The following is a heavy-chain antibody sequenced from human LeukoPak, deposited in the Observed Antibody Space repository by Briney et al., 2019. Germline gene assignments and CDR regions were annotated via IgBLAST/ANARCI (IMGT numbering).Heavy chain of an antibody. Sequence: SETLSLTCTVSGGSISSYYWSWIRQPPGKGLEWIGYISYSGSTNYNPSLKSRVTISVDTSKNQFSLKLSSVTAADTAVYYCAGTRDGYYFDYWGQGTLVTVS. J-gene: IGHJ4*02. CDR3: AGTRDGYYFDY. CDR2: ISYSGST. V-gene: IGHV4-59*01. CDR1: GGSISSYY.